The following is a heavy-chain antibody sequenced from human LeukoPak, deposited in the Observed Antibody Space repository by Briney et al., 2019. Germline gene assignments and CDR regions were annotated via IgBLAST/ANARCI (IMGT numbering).Heavy chain of an antibody. Sequence: GGSLTLSCAASGFTFSSYWMHWVRQAPGKGLVWVSRINSDGSSTSYADSVKGRFTISRDNAKNTLYLQMNSLRAEDTAVYYCARVGIQLWSALDYWGQGTLVTVSS. CDR3: ARVGIQLWSALDY. D-gene: IGHD5-18*01. V-gene: IGHV3-74*01. J-gene: IGHJ4*02. CDR2: INSDGSST. CDR1: GFTFSSYW.